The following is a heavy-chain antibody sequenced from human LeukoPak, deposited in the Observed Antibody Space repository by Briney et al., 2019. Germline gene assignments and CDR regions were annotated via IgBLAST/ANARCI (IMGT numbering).Heavy chain of an antibody. D-gene: IGHD3-22*01. CDR2: SNPNSGGT. CDR1: GYTFTWYY. Sequence: ASVKVTCKSSGYTFTWYYMHWVRQAPGQGREGVGWSNPNSGGTNNAQKFQGWVTMTRDTSISTAYMELSRLRSDDTAVYYCAREFGYFDYWGQGTLVTVSS. CDR3: AREFGYFDY. J-gene: IGHJ4*02. V-gene: IGHV1-2*04.